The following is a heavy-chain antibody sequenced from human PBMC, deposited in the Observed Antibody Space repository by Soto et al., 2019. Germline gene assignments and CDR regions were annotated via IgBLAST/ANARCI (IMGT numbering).Heavy chain of an antibody. CDR3: ASSLAYCGGDCHLDY. V-gene: IGHV1-69*13. CDR1: GGTFSSYA. J-gene: IGHJ4*02. CDR2: IIPIFGTA. D-gene: IGHD2-21*02. Sequence: SVKVSCKASGGTFSSYAISWVRQAPGQGLEWMGGIIPIFGTANYAQKFQGRVTITADESTSTAYMELSSLRSEDTAVYYCASSLAYCGGDCHLDYWGQGTLVTAPQ.